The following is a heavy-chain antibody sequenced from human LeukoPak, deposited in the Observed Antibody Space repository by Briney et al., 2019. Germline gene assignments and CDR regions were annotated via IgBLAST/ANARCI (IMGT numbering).Heavy chain of an antibody. V-gene: IGHV4-34*01. J-gene: IGHJ4*02. CDR1: GGSFSGYY. CDR3: ASNKYRLRIAVAGTSDY. D-gene: IGHD6-19*01. Sequence: PSETLSLTCAVYGGSFSGYYWSWIRQPPGKGLEWIGEINHSGSTNYNPSLKRRVTISLDTSKNQFSLKLSSVTAPDTAVYYCASNKYRLRIAVAGTSDYWGQGTLVTVSS. CDR2: INHSGST.